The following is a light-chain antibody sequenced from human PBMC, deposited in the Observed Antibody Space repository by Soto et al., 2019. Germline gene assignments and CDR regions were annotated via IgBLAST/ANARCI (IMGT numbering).Light chain of an antibody. CDR1: SSNIGSNT. CDR2: SNN. CDR3: AAWDDSLNGLV. Sequence: QSVLTQPPSASGTPGQRVTISCSGSSSNIGSNTVNWYQQLPGTAPKLLIYSNNQRPSGVPDRFSGSKSGTSASLAISGLQSEDXADYYCAAWDDSLNGLVFGGGTKLTVL. V-gene: IGLV1-44*01. J-gene: IGLJ2*01.